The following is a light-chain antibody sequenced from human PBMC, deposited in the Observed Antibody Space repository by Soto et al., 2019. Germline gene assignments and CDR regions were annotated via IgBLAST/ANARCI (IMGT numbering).Light chain of an antibody. V-gene: IGLV1-40*01. J-gene: IGLJ3*02. CDR1: SSNIGNNY. Sequence: QSVLTQPPSVSAAPGQKVTVSCSGSSSNIGNNYVSWYQQIAGTAPKLLIYGNSNRPSGVPDRFSGSKSGTSASLAINGLQAEDEAHYYCQSYDNSLSGSWVFGGGTKVTVL. CDR2: GNS. CDR3: QSYDNSLSGSWV.